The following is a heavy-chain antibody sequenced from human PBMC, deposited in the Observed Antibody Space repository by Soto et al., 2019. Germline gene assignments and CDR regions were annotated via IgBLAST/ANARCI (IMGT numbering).Heavy chain of an antibody. D-gene: IGHD1-26*01. V-gene: IGHV1-8*01. J-gene: IGHJ4*02. CDR2: MQPSTGRT. CDR1: GYSFTSLD. Sequence: QVQRVQSGAEVREPRASVKVSCKASGYSFTSLDINWVRQTAGQGLEWMGWMQPSTGRTGYAQKFQGRVTMTRDTSINTVSMELTTLTSDDTAFYYCARGVSAGVDYWGQGTLVTVTS. CDR3: ARGVSAGVDY.